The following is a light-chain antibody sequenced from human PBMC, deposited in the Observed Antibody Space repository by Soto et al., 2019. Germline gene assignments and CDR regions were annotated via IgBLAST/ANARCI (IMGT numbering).Light chain of an antibody. V-gene: IGKV4-1*01. J-gene: IGKJ5*01. CDR1: QSVLYSSNNKNY. Sequence: DIVMTQSPDSLAVSLGERATINCKSSQSVLYSSNNKNYLAWYQQKPGQPPKLLIYWASTRESGFPDRFSGSGSGTDFTLTISSLQAEDVAVYYCQQYYSTPITFGQGTRLEIK. CDR3: QQYYSTPIT. CDR2: WAS.